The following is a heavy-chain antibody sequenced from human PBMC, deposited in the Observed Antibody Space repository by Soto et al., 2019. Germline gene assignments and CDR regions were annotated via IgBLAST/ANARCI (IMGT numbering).Heavy chain of an antibody. Sequence: EVQLLESGGGLVQPGGSLRLSCAASGFTFSSYAMSWVRQAPGKGLEWVSTISGSRGSTYYADSVRGRFTISRDNTKHTLYLQMSSLRAEDTAIYYCAKDMIAAAGTPSYYFDYWGQGTLVTVSS. CDR3: AKDMIAAAGTPSYYFDY. CDR1: GFTFSSYA. CDR2: ISGSRGST. V-gene: IGHV3-23*01. D-gene: IGHD6-13*01. J-gene: IGHJ4*02.